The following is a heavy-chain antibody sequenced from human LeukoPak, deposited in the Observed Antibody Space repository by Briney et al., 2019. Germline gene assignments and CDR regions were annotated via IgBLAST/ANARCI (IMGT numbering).Heavy chain of an antibody. CDR1: EFTFSNYA. D-gene: IGHD6-19*01. Sequence: GGSLRLSCAASEFTFSNYAVHWVRQAPGKGLQWVAVISYDGNTIHYADSVKGRFTISRDTSKNTLYLQMNSLRAEDTAVYYCAREQGYSAQWLVLYYYYYYGMDVWGQGTTVTVSS. CDR2: ISYDGNTI. J-gene: IGHJ6*02. V-gene: IGHV3-30-3*01. CDR3: AREQGYSAQWLVLYYYYYYGMDV.